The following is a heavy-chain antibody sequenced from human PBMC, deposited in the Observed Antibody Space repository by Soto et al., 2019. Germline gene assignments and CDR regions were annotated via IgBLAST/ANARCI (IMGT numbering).Heavy chain of an antibody. V-gene: IGHV3-11*05. CDR2: ISSSSSYT. J-gene: IGHJ4*02. D-gene: IGHD3-3*01. CDR3: ARALSIFGVVTPPDY. CDR1: GFTFSDYY. Sequence: GGPLRLSCAASGFTFSDYYMSWIRQAPGKGLEWVSYISSSSSYTNYADSVKGRFTISRDNAKNSLYLQMNSLRAEDTAVYYCARALSIFGVVTPPDYWGQGTLVTVS.